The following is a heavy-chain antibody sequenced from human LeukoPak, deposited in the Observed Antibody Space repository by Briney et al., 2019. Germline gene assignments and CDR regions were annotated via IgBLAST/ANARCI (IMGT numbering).Heavy chain of an antibody. V-gene: IGHV1-46*01. CDR1: GYTFTSYY. D-gene: IGHD2-2*01. CDR3: ARDDHCSSTSSHPYYYYYMDI. Sequence: GASVKVSCKGSGYTFTSYYMHWVRQAPGQGLEWMGIINPSGGSTSYAQKFQGRVTMTSDMSTSTVYMELSILRSEDTAVYYSARDDHCSSTSSHPYYYYYMDIWGKGTTVTDSS. J-gene: IGHJ6*03. CDR2: INPSGGST.